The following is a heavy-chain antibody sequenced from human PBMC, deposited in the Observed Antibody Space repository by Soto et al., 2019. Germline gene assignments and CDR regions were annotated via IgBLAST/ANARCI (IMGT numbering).Heavy chain of an antibody. D-gene: IGHD3-22*01. CDR3: ARHYYDSSGYDY. Sequence: SETLSLTCTVSGGSISSYYWSWIRQPPGKGLEWIGYIYYSGSTNYNPSLKNRVTISVDTSKNQFSLKLSSVTAADTAVYYCARHYYDSSGYDYWGQGTLVTFS. J-gene: IGHJ4*02. CDR2: IYYSGST. CDR1: GGSISSYY. V-gene: IGHV4-59*08.